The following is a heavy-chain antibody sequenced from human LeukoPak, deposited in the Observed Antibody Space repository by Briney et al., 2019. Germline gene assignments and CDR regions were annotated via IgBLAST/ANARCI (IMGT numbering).Heavy chain of an antibody. Sequence: PSETLSLTCTVSGVSISSGDYYWSWIRQPPGKGLEWIGYMYYSGSTYYNPSLKSRVTISVDTSKSQFSLKLSSVTAADTAVYYCARPYYYDSRIDPWGQGTLVTVSS. D-gene: IGHD3-22*01. V-gene: IGHV4-30-4*01. CDR2: MYYSGST. CDR3: ARPYYYDSRIDP. J-gene: IGHJ5*02. CDR1: GVSISSGDYY.